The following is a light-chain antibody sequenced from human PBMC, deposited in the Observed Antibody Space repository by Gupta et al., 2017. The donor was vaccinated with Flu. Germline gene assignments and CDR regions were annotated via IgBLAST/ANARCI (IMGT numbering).Light chain of an antibody. J-gene: IGLJ3*02. CDR3: YSTDSRGDHWV. CDR2: EDS. Sequence: GQTARITCSGDALPKKYAYWYQQKSGQAPVLVIYEDSTRPSGIPERFSGSSSGTVATLTISGAQVEDEADYYCYSTDSRGDHWVFGGGTKLTVL. CDR1: ALPKKY. V-gene: IGLV3-10*01.